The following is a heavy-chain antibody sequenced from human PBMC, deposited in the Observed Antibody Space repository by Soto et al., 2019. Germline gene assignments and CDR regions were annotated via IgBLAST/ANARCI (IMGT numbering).Heavy chain of an antibody. V-gene: IGHV4-30-2*01. CDR3: AISGRYQGNFDY. J-gene: IGHJ4*02. CDR2: IYHSGST. CDR1: GGSISSGGYS. Sequence: SETLSLTCAVSGGSISSGGYSCNWIRQPPGKGLEWIGYIYHSGSTYYNPSLKSRVTISVDRSKNQFSLKLSSVTAADTAVYYCAISGRYQGNFDYWGQGTLVTVS. D-gene: IGHD1-20*01.